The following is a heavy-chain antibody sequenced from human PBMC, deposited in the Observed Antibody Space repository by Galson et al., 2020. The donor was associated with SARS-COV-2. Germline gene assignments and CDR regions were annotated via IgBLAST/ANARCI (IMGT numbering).Heavy chain of an antibody. CDR1: GYTFSGHY. D-gene: IGHD3-10*01. Sequence: TCKASGYTFSGHYMHWLLLAPGQGLEWMGRINPNSGDTDVAQKFQGRVTMTTDTSLTTAYMELSRLTSDDTAVYCCTRGSNSSPFYHFDPWGQGTLVTVSS. J-gene: IGHJ5*02. CDR3: TRGSNSSPFYHFDP. CDR2: INPNSGDT. V-gene: IGHV1-2*06.